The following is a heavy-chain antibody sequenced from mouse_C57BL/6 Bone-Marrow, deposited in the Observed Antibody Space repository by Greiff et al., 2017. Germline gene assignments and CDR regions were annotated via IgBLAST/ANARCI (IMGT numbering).Heavy chain of an antibody. CDR3: GRGYHYDMEY. CDR2: ISSGSSTI. J-gene: IGHJ4*01. V-gene: IGHV5-17*01. D-gene: IGHD1-2*01. CDR1: GFTFSDYG. Sequence: EVKLVESGAGLVKPGGSLKLSCAASGFTFSDYGMHWVRQAPEKGLEWVAYISSGSSTIYYAARVKGRFTISRDNAKNTLFLQMTSLGSEDTAMYYYGRGYHYDMEYWGKGTSVTVAS.